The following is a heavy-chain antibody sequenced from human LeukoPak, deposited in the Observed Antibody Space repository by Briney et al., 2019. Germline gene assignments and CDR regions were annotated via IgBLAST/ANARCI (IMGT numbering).Heavy chain of an antibody. J-gene: IGHJ4*02. CDR3: ARLLKNSSNWPMFDS. D-gene: IGHD6-13*01. V-gene: IGHV1-2*02. Sequence: ASVKVSCKASGYTFTGYYMHWVRQAPGQGLEWMGWVNPNSGGTNYAQKFQGRVTMTRDTSISTAYMELSRLRSDDTAVYYCARLLKNSSNWPMFDSWGQGTLVTVSS. CDR2: VNPNSGGT. CDR1: GYTFTGYY.